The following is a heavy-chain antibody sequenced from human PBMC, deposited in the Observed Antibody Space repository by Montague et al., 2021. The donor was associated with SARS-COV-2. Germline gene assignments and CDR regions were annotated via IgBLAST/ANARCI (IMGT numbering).Heavy chain of an antibody. Sequence: SETLSLTCTVSGGSISSSIYYWGWVRQPPGKGLEWIGSIYHSGSTYYNPSLKSRVTISVDTSKNQFSLKLSSVTAADTAVYYCARDKPDYDFWPGYGMDVWGQGTTVTVSS. CDR1: GGSISSSIYY. CDR2: IYHSGST. CDR3: ARDKPDYDFWPGYGMDV. D-gene: IGHD3-3*01. V-gene: IGHV4-39*07. J-gene: IGHJ6*02.